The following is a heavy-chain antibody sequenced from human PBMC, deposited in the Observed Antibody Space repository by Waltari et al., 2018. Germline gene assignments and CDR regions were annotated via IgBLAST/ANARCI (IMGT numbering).Heavy chain of an antibody. CDR1: GYTFTSYA. CDR3: ARDPSIPRYGRGPNWFDP. D-gene: IGHD3-10*02. J-gene: IGHJ5*02. V-gene: IGHV1-3*01. Sequence: QVQLVQSGAEVKKPGASVKVSCKASGYTFTSYAMHWVRQAPGQRLEWMGWINAGNGNTKYSQKFQGRVTITRDTSASTAYMELSSLRSEDTAVYYCARDPSIPRYGRGPNWFDPWGQGTLVTVSS. CDR2: INAGNGNT.